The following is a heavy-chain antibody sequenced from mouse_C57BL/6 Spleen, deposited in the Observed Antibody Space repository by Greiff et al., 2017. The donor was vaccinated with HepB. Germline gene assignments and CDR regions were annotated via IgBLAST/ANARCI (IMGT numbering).Heavy chain of an antibody. CDR1: GYTFTSYW. J-gene: IGHJ4*01. CDR2: INPSNGGT. D-gene: IGHD1-1*01. CDR3: ARLQFITTVVAPYAMDY. Sequence: VQLQQPGTELVKPGASVKLSCKASGYTFTSYWMHWVKQRPGQGLEWIGNINPSNGGTNYNEKFKSKATLTVDKSSSTAYMQLSSLTSEDSAVYYCARLQFITTVVAPYAMDYWGQGTSVTVSS. V-gene: IGHV1-53*01.